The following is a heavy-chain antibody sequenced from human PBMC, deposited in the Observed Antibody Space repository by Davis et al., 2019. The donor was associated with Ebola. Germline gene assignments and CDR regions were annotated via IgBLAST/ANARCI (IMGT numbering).Heavy chain of an antibody. Sequence: SETLSLTCSVSGGSISSGGYYWGWIRQPPGKGLEWIGSIYYSGSTYYNPSLKSRVTISVDTSKNQFSLKLSSVTAADTAVYYCARHIVVVPVDWGQGTLVTVSS. CDR2: IYYSGST. D-gene: IGHD2-2*01. CDR1: GGSISSGGYY. V-gene: IGHV4-39*01. J-gene: IGHJ4*02. CDR3: ARHIVVVPVD.